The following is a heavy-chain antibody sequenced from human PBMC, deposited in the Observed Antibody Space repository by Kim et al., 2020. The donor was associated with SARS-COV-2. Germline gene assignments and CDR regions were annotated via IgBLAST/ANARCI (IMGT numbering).Heavy chain of an antibody. J-gene: IGHJ4*02. Sequence: GGSLRLSCAASGFTFSSYGMHWVRQAPGKGLEWVAVISYDGSNKYYADSVKGRFTISRDNSKNTLYLQMNSLRAEDTAVYYCAKYLRRNLVAATDPFDYWGQGTLVTVSS. V-gene: IGHV3-30*18. CDR1: GFTFSSYG. CDR2: ISYDGSNK. D-gene: IGHD2-15*01. CDR3: AKYLRRNLVAATDPFDY.